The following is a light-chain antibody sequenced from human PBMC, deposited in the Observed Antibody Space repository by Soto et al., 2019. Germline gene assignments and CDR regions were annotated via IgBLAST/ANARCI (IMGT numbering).Light chain of an antibody. J-gene: IGLJ1*01. CDR3: SSYTTSSAYG. Sequence: QSVLTQPASVSGSPGQSITISCTGNSSDVGAYNYVSWYQQHPGKDPKLMIYDVSNRPSGVSNRFSASKSGNTASLTISGVQAEDEADYYCSSYTTSSAYGFGTGTKVTVL. CDR1: SSDVGAYNY. CDR2: DVS. V-gene: IGLV2-14*01.